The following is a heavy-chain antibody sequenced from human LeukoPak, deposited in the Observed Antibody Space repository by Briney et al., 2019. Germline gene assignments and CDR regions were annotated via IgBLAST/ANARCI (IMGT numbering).Heavy chain of an antibody. V-gene: IGHV1-46*01. D-gene: IGHD3-10*01. CDR2: INPSGGST. CDR1: GYTFTSYY. CDR3: VRDITMVRGVLADYYYGMDV. Sequence: GASVKVSCKASGYTFTSYYMHWVRQAPGQGLEWMGIINPSGGSTSYAQKFQGRVTMTRDTPTSTVYMELSSLRSEDTAVYYCVRDITMVRGVLADYYYGMDVWGQGTTVTVSS. J-gene: IGHJ6*02.